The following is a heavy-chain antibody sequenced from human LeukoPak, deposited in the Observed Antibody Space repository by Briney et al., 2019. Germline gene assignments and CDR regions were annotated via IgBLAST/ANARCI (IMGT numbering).Heavy chain of an antibody. D-gene: IGHD1-26*01. J-gene: IGHJ3*02. Sequence: PGGSLRLSCAASGFTFSSYPMSWVRQAPGQGLEWVSGISGSVATTYYADSVRGRFTISRDSSRNMLYLQINSLRAEDTAIYYCAKRSGNYYAFDIWGRGTMVTVSS. CDR1: GFTFSSYP. CDR3: AKRSGNYYAFDI. CDR2: ISGSVATT. V-gene: IGHV3-23*01.